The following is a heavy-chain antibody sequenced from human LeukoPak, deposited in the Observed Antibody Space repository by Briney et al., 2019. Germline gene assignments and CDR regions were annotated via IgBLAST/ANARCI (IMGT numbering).Heavy chain of an antibody. CDR2: ISGSGGST. Sequence: PGGSLRLSCAASGFTFSSYAMSWVRQAPGKGLEWVSAISGSGGSTYYADSVKGRFTISRDNSKNTLYLQMNSLRAEDTAVYYCAKSSGYYYDSSGSDYAFDIWGQGTMVTVSS. J-gene: IGHJ3*02. V-gene: IGHV3-23*01. D-gene: IGHD3-22*01. CDR3: AKSSGYYYDSSGSDYAFDI. CDR1: GFTFSSYA.